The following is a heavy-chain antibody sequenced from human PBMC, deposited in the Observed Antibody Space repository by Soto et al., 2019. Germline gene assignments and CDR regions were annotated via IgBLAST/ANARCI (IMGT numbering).Heavy chain of an antibody. D-gene: IGHD3-10*01. CDR3: ARAYYYGSGGLYGMDV. CDR2: INPNSGGA. CDR1: GGTFSSYA. V-gene: IGHV1-2*04. Sequence: GASVKVSCKASGGTFSSYAISWVRQAPGQGLEWMGGINPNSGGANYAQKFQGWVTMTRDTSTSTAYMGLSRLRSDDTAVYYCARAYYYGSGGLYGMDVWGQGTTVTVSS. J-gene: IGHJ6*02.